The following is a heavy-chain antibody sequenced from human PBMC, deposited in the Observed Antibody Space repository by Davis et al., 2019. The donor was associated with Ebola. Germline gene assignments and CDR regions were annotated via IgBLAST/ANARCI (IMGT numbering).Heavy chain of an antibody. Sequence: ASVKVPCKASGYPFIANGFSWVRQAPGQGLEWMGWISVYSGNTNYAQNFQGRVTMTTDTSRRTAYLELRGLTSDDTAIYYCAREGGHCTGGSCNRKLDYWGQGTLVTVSS. J-gene: IGHJ4*02. V-gene: IGHV1-18*01. CDR3: AREGGHCTGGSCNRKLDY. D-gene: IGHD2-15*01. CDR1: GYPFIANG. CDR2: ISVYSGNT.